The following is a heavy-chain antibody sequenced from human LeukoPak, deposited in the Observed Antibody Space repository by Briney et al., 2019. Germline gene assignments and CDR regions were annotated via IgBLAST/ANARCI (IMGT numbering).Heavy chain of an antibody. Sequence: PGGSLRLSCAASGFTFSSYEMNWVRQAPGKGLEWVSYISSSGSTIYYADSVKGRFTISRDNAKNSLYLQMNSLRAEDTAVYCCARDRNPFDYWGQGTLVTVSS. CDR2: ISSSGSTI. CDR3: ARDRNPFDY. V-gene: IGHV3-48*03. J-gene: IGHJ4*02. CDR1: GFTFSSYE.